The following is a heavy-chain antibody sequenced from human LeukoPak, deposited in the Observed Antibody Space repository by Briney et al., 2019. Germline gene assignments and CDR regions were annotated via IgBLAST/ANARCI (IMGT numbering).Heavy chain of an antibody. V-gene: IGHV3-74*01. Sequence: GGSLRLSCAASGFTFSSHWMHWVRQAPGKGLVWVSRINSDGSSTSYADSVKGRFTISRDNAKNTLYLQMNSLRAEDTALYYCARTIVTMDNYYYMDVWGKGTTVTVSS. CDR3: ARTIVTMDNYYYMDV. J-gene: IGHJ6*03. CDR2: INSDGSST. CDR1: GFTFSSHW. D-gene: IGHD4-11*01.